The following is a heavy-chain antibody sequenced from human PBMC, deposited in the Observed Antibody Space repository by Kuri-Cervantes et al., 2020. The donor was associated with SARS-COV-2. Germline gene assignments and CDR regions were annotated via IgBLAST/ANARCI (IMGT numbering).Heavy chain of an antibody. Sequence: SETLSLTCTVSGYSISSGYYWGWIRQPPGKGLEWIGSIYHSGGTYYNPSLKSRVTISVDTSKNQFSLKLSSVTAADTAVYYCARGGAGYCSSTSCYLAFDIWGQGTMVTVSS. CDR2: IYHSGGT. D-gene: IGHD2-2*01. CDR1: GYSISSGYY. CDR3: ARGGAGYCSSTSCYLAFDI. J-gene: IGHJ3*02. V-gene: IGHV4-38-2*02.